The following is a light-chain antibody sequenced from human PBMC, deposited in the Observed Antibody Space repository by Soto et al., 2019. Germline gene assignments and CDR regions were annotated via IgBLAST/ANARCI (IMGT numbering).Light chain of an antibody. CDR2: GAS. J-gene: IGKJ1*01. Sequence: DIEMTQSPAPLSVSLGDRATLSCRASQSVRSNLAWYQQKPGQSPSLLIYGASTRATGIPARFSGSGSGTQFTLTISSLQSEDFAVYYCQQYRTWPRTFGQGTKVDIK. CDR3: QQYRTWPRT. V-gene: IGKV3-15*01. CDR1: QSVRSN.